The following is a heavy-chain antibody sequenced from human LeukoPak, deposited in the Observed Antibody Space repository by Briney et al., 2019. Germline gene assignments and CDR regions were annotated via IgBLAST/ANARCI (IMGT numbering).Heavy chain of an antibody. D-gene: IGHD7-27*01. CDR3: AKDLLGDWFDP. J-gene: IGHJ5*02. CDR1: GFTFSSYG. CDR2: ISYDGSDK. V-gene: IGHV3-30*18. Sequence: HPGGSLRLSCAASGFTFSSYGMHWVRQAPGKGLEWVAVISYDGSDKYCADSVKGRFTISRDNSKNTLYLQMNSLRAEDTAVYYCAKDLLGDWFDPWGQGTLVTVSS.